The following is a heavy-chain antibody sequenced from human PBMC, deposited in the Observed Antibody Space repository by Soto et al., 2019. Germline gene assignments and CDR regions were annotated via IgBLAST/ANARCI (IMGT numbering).Heavy chain of an antibody. V-gene: IGHV4-59*01. J-gene: IGHJ6*02. Sequence: QVQLQESGPGLVKPSETLSLTCTVPGGSISSYYWSWIRQSPGKGLEWIGYIHYSGSTKSNPSLKSRVTRSGDTARDQGARKWSSGTAADSAGYFWARARYQSLHPYYDGMDVWGQGTTVTVSS. CDR1: GGSISSYY. D-gene: IGHD3-16*02. CDR2: IHYSGST. CDR3: ARARYQSLHPYYDGMDV.